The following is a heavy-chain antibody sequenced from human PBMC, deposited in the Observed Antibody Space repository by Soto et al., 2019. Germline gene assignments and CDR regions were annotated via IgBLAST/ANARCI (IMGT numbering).Heavy chain of an antibody. CDR1: GFPFSSYA. J-gene: IGHJ3*02. Sequence: GGSLRLSCVASGFPFSSYAISFFGQTPGKGLEWVSGISGSGGRTYYADSVKGRFTISRDNSNNTLSLQMHILRVEDTAVYFCAKGGYYSLFDIWGQGTMVTVSS. V-gene: IGHV3-23*01. CDR3: AKGGYYSLFDI. CDR2: ISGSGGRT. D-gene: IGHD3-16*01.